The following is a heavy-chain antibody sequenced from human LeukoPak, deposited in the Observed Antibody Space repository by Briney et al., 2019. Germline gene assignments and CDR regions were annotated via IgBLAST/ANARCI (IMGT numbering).Heavy chain of an antibody. CDR2: ITGDRGRT. Sequence: GGSLRLSCAASVFTFSSYDMSWVRQAPGKGLEWVSAITGDRGRTYYADSVKGRFTISRDNSKNTLSLQMNSLRAEDTAVYYCTKEGRGYSYGSLWGQGTMVTVSS. CDR3: TKEGRGYSYGSL. CDR1: VFTFSSYD. D-gene: IGHD5-18*01. J-gene: IGHJ3*01. V-gene: IGHV3-23*01.